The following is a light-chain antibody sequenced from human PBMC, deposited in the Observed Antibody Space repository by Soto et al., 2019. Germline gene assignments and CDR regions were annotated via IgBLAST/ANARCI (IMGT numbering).Light chain of an antibody. Sequence: QSALTQPASVSGSPGQSITISCTGTSSDVGSYNYVSWYQQYPGKAPKLMIYDDSNRPSGVSYRFSGSKSGNTASLTISGLQAEDEADYYCSSYTTRSTHVVFGGGTKLTVL. CDR2: DDS. CDR1: SSDVGSYNY. CDR3: SSYTTRSTHVV. V-gene: IGLV2-14*01. J-gene: IGLJ2*01.